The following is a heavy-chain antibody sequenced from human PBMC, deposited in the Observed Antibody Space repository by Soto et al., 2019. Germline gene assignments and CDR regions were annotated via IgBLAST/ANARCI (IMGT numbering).Heavy chain of an antibody. D-gene: IGHD2-21*02. J-gene: IGHJ4*02. Sequence: SETLSLTCSVSGGSTSDKSYFWGWVRQSPGKGLEWIGSMYYSGSSYYNPSLKSRVAISVDTSKNQFSLKLRSVTAADTAVYFCARQRLLRLKPDFDIWGQGTMVT. CDR3: ARQRLLRLKPDFDI. CDR2: MYYSGSS. CDR1: GGSTSDKSYF. V-gene: IGHV4-39*01.